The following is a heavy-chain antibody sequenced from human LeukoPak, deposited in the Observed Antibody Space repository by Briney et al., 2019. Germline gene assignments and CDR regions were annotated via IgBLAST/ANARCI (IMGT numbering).Heavy chain of an antibody. CDR3: ATERPDSRVLDY. D-gene: IGHD3-10*01. Sequence: QSGGSLRLSCAASGFTFSSYAMSWVRQAPGKGLEWVSAISGSGGSTYYADSVKGRFTISRDNSKNTLYLQMNSLRVEDSAVYYCATERPDSRVLDYWGQGLVVTVSS. V-gene: IGHV3-23*01. J-gene: IGHJ4*02. CDR2: ISGSGGST. CDR1: GFTFSSYA.